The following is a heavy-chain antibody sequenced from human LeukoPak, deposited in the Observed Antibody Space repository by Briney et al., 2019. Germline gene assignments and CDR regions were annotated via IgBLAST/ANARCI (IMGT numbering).Heavy chain of an antibody. CDR3: ARHGDRVPEYYFDY. Sequence: PSETLSLTCTVSGGSISSYYWSWIRQPPGKGLEWIGYIYYSGSTNYNPSLKSRVTISVDTSKNQFSLKLSSVTAADTAVYYCARHGDRVPEYYFDYWGQGTLVTVSS. J-gene: IGHJ4*02. D-gene: IGHD1-1*01. V-gene: IGHV4-59*08. CDR2: IYYSGST. CDR1: GGSISSYY.